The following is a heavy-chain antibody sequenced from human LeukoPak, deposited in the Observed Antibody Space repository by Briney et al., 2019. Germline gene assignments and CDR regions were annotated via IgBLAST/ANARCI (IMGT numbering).Heavy chain of an antibody. V-gene: IGHV4-4*07. J-gene: IGHJ4*02. Sequence: SETLSLTCTVAGGSISSYYWSWIRQPAGKGLEWIGRIASTGQTNYNPSLKSRVTMSVDTSKNQFSLGLRSVTAADTAVYYCARQIASAGTAGFDFWGQAALVTVSS. CDR3: ARQIASAGTAGFDF. CDR2: IASTGQT. CDR1: GGSISSYY. D-gene: IGHD6-13*01.